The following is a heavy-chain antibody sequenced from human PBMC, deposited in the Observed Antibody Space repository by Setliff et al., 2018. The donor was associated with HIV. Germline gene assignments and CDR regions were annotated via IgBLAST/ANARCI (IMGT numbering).Heavy chain of an antibody. CDR1: GGSISTYY. Sequence: SETLSLTCTVSGGSISTYYWSWIRQPPGKGLEWIGSIYYSGSTYYNPSLKSRVTISVDTSKNQFSLKLSSVTAADTAVYYCVREYSGVYPDFSFYIDVWGKGTTVTVSS. D-gene: IGHD5-12*01. J-gene: IGHJ6*03. CDR3: VREYSGVYPDFSFYIDV. CDR2: IYYSGST. V-gene: IGHV4-59*05.